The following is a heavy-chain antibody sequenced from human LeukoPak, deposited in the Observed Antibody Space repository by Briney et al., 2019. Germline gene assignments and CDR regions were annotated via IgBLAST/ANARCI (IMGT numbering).Heavy chain of an antibody. CDR3: VTGHYDSRMYFYL. V-gene: IGHV3-74*01. CDR1: GLTFSTYW. Sequence: GGSLRLSCTASGLTFSTYWVHWVRQAPGKGLVWVSQIKFDGSLASYADSVKGRFTISRDNAKNTLYLQMNTLGTEDTAVYYCVTGHYDSRMYFYLWGRGTLVTVSS. J-gene: IGHJ2*01. CDR2: IKFDGSLA. D-gene: IGHD3-16*01.